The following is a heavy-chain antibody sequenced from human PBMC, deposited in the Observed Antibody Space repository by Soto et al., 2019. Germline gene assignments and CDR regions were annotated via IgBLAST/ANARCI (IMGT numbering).Heavy chain of an antibody. D-gene: IGHD6-13*01. J-gene: IGHJ4*02. V-gene: IGHV3-23*01. Sequence: GGSLRLSCAASGFTFSRYWMHWVRQAPGKGPEWVSVISGSVGSTYYADSVKGRFTITRDNSKNTLYLQMNSLRAEDTAVYYCAKAGGAAGTVDYFDYWGQGTLVTVSS. CDR2: ISGSVGST. CDR3: AKAGGAAGTVDYFDY. CDR1: GFTFSRYW.